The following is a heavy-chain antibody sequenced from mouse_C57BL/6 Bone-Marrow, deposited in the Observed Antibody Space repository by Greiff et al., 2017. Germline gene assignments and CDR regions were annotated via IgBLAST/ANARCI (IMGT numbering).Heavy chain of an antibody. CDR2: IDPSDSYT. CDR3: ARSYPDY. D-gene: IGHD2-12*01. J-gene: IGHJ2*01. V-gene: IGHV1-69*01. CDR1: GYTFTSYW. Sequence: VQLQQPGAELVMPGASVKLSCKASGYTFTSYWMHWVKQRPGQGLEWIGEIDPSDSYTNYNQKFKDKSTLPVDKSSSTAYLQLSSLTAEDSAFYYCARSYPDYWGQGTTLSVSS.